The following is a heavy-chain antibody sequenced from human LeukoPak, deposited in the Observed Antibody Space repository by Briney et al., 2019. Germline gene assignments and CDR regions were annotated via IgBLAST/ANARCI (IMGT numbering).Heavy chain of an antibody. D-gene: IGHD2-15*01. CDR3: ARVVDIVVVVAATPISYWYFDL. J-gene: IGHJ2*01. CDR1: GGSISSSNW. Sequence: SGTLSLTCAVSGGSISSSNWWSRVRQPPGKGLEWIGEIYHSGSTNYNPSLKSRVTISVDKSKNQFSLKLSSVTAADTAVYYCARVVDIVVVVAATPISYWYFDLWGRGTLVTVSS. V-gene: IGHV4-4*02. CDR2: IYHSGST.